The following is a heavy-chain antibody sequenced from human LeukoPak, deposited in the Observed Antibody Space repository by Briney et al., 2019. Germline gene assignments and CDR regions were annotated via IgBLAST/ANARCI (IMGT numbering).Heavy chain of an antibody. J-gene: IGHJ5*02. CDR3: ARRHYSGSPNWFDP. CDR2: INLGDSET. D-gene: IGHD1-26*01. Sequence: GESLKISCEASGHSFTNHWIGWVRQMPGKGLEWMGIINLGDSETQYSPSFQGQVTISLDKSISTAYLQWRSLKVSDTAMYYCARRHYSGSPNWFDPWGQGALVTVSS. CDR1: GHSFTNHW. V-gene: IGHV5-51*01.